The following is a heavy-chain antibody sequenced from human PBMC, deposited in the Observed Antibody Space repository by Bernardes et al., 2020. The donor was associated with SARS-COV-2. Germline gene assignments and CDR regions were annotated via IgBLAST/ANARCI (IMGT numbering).Heavy chain of an antibody. CDR3: AHRYTGSHFDY. CDR1: VFSLSPTGVG. V-gene: IGHV2-5*02. D-gene: IGHD1-26*01. CDR2: IFWDDDK. Sequence: SGRTLSKPTQTLTLTCPFSVFSLSPTGVGVGWIRQPPGEALEWLALIFWDDDKFYSPSLKSRLSVTKDTAKNQVVLSMTDMDPVDTGTYYCAHRYTGSHFDYWGQGTLVTVSS. J-gene: IGHJ4*02.